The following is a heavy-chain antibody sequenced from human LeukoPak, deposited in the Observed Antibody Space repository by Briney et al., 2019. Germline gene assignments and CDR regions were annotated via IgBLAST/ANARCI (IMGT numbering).Heavy chain of an antibody. D-gene: IGHD2-8*02. V-gene: IGHV3-21*01. J-gene: IGHJ6*02. CDR2: ISSSSSYI. Sequence: GGSLRLSCAASGFTFSSYSMNWVRQAPGKGLEWVSSISSSSSYIYYADSVKGRFTTSRDNAKNSLYLQMNSLRAEDTAVYYCARVRLLRGVYYYGMDVWGQGTTVTVSS. CDR1: GFTFSSYS. CDR3: ARVRLLRGVYYYGMDV.